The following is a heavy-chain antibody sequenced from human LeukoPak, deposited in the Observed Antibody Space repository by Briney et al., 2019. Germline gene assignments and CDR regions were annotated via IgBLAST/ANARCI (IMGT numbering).Heavy chain of an antibody. CDR2: IIPIFGTA. J-gene: IGHJ5*02. V-gene: IGHV1-69*13. Sequence: SVKVSCKASGGTFSSYAISWVRQAPGQGLEWMGGIIPIFGTANYAQKFQGRVTITADESTSTAYMELSSLRSEDTAVYYCARHITGATRWFDPWGQGTLVTVSS. D-gene: IGHD1-7*01. CDR1: GGTFSSYA. CDR3: ARHITGATRWFDP.